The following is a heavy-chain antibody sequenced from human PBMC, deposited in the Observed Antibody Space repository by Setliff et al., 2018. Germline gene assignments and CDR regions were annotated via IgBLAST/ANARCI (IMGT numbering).Heavy chain of an antibody. V-gene: IGHV5-10-1*01. Sequence: PGESLKISCQASGYNSANHWIAWVRPMPGKGLEYMGRIDPGDSYADYSPSFEGLVTISADKSRTTVYLQWTSLQASDTALYLCARLGRERSTFAWLDAWGQGTQVTVSS. CDR1: GYNSANHW. CDR3: ARLGRERSTFAWLDA. D-gene: IGHD1-1*01. CDR2: IDPGDSYA. J-gene: IGHJ5*02.